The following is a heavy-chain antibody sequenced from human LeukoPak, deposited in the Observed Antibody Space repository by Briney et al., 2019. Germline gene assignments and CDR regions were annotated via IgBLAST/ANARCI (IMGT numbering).Heavy chain of an antibody. CDR3: ARDLADSTGYNDAFDI. J-gene: IGHJ3*02. CDR1: GYTFTSYG. CDR2: ISAYDGNT. V-gene: IGHV1-18*01. Sequence: ASVKVSCKASGYTFTSYGISWVRQAPGQGLEWMGWISAYDGNTNYAQKFQGRVTITTDESTSTAYMELSSLRSEDTAVYYCARDLADSTGYNDAFDIWGQGTMVTVSS. D-gene: IGHD3-22*01.